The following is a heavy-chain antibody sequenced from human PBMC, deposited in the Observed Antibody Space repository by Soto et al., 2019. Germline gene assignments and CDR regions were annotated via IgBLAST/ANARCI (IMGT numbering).Heavy chain of an antibody. CDR1: GGSISSYY. CDR3: ASTNDYGDYGGFDY. CDR2: IYYSGST. Sequence: SETLSLTCTVPGGSISSYYWSWIRQPPGKGLEWIGYIYYSGSTNYNPSLKSRVTISVDTSKNQFSLKLSSVTAADTAVYYCASTNDYGDYGGFDYWGQGTLVTVSS. V-gene: IGHV4-59*01. D-gene: IGHD4-17*01. J-gene: IGHJ4*02.